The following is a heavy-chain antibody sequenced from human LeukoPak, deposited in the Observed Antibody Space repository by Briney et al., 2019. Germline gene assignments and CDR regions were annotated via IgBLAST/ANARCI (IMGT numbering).Heavy chain of an antibody. V-gene: IGHV3-30*04. CDR1: GFTFSSYA. CDR3: ARGLDLTGYSSSWYPGY. J-gene: IGHJ4*02. CDR2: ISYDGSNK. D-gene: IGHD6-13*01. Sequence: QPGGSLRLSCAASGFTFSSYAMSWVRQAPGKGLEWVAVISYDGSNKYYADSVKGRFTISRDSSKNTLYLQMNSLRAEDTAVYYCARGLDLTGYSSSWYPGYWGQGTLVTVSS.